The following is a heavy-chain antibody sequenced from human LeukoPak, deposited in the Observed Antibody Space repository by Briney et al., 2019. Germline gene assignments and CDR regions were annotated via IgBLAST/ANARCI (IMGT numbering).Heavy chain of an antibody. D-gene: IGHD6-19*01. CDR2: INPNSGGT. J-gene: IGHJ4*02. CDR1: GYTFTGYY. CDR3: ATDRGEYSSGWPQYYFDY. Sequence: GASVKVSCKASGYTFTGYYMHWVRQAPGQGLEWMGWINPNSGGTNYAQKFQGRVTMTRDTSISTAYMGLSRLRSDDTAVYYCATDRGEYSSGWPQYYFDYWGQGTLVTVSS. V-gene: IGHV1-2*02.